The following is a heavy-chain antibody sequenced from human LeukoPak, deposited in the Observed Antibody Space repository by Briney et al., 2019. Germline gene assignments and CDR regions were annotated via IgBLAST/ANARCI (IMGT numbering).Heavy chain of an antibody. V-gene: IGHV1-2*02. J-gene: IGHJ5*02. CDR2: INPNSGGT. Sequence: GASVKVSCKASGYTFTGYYMHWVRQAPGQGLEWMGWINPNSGGTNYAQKFQGRVTMTRDTSISTAYMELSRLRSDDTDVYYCARGRILRFNWFDPWGQGTLVTVSS. CDR1: GYTFTGYY. CDR3: ARGRILRFNWFDP. D-gene: IGHD2-21*01.